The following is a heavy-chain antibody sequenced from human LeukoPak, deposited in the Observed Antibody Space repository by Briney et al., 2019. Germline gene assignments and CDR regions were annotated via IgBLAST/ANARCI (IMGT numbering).Heavy chain of an antibody. V-gene: IGHV3-48*03. J-gene: IGHJ6*04. CDR3: AELGITMIGGA. CDR2: ISSSGSTI. CDR1: GFTFSSYE. Sequence: GGSLRLSCAASGFTFSSYEMNWVRQAPGKGLEWVSYISSSGSTIYYADSVKGRFTISRDNAKNSLYLQMNSLRAEDTAVYYCAELGITMIGGAWGKGATVTISS. D-gene: IGHD3-10*02.